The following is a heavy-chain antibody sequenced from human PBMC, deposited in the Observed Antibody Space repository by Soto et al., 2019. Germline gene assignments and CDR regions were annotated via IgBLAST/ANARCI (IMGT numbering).Heavy chain of an antibody. CDR1: GFTFSAYT. CDR2: ISSSSTYT. J-gene: IGHJ4*02. CDR3: ASLVSIDY. Sequence: GGSLRLSCAASGFTFSAYTMNWVRQAPGKGLEWVSSISSSSTYTYSADSVKGRFTISRDNAKNSLYLQMNSLRAEDTAVYYCASLVSIDYWGQGTLVTVSS. D-gene: IGHD6-6*01. V-gene: IGHV3-21*01.